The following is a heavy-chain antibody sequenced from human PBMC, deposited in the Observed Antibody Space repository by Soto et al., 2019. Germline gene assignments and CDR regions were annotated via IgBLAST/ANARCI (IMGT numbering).Heavy chain of an antibody. CDR3: ARDYVTMVRGVIYYYGMDV. J-gene: IGHJ6*02. CDR1: GGSISSYY. Sequence: TSETLSLTCTVSGGSISSYYWSWIRQPPGKGLEWIGYIYYSGSTNYNPSLKSRVTISVDTSKNQFSLKLSSVTAADTAVYYCARDYVTMVRGVIYYYGMDVWGQGTTVTVSS. V-gene: IGHV4-59*01. D-gene: IGHD3-10*01. CDR2: IYYSGST.